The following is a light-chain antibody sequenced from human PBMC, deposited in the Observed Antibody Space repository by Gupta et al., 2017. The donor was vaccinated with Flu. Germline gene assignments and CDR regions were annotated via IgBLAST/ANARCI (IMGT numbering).Light chain of an antibody. CDR1: NTDIEKYNL. CDR3: CSFAGSSTFV. V-gene: IGLV2-23*02. Sequence: SITISCTGTNTDIEKYNLVSWYQQHPGKAPKLLIYEDDKRPSGVSSRFSGSKYGSTASLTISGLQAEDEADYHCCSFAGSSTFVFGGGTKVAVL. CDR2: EDD. J-gene: IGLJ2*01.